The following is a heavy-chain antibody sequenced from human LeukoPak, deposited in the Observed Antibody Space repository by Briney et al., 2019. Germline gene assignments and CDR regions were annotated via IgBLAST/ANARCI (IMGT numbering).Heavy chain of an antibody. J-gene: IGHJ4*02. CDR1: GFTVSSSY. CDR3: AKGVSAYDFWSGRLFAY. Sequence: GGSLRLSCAASGFTVSSSYISWVRQAPGKGLEWVSVMYSGGNTYYADSVKGRFTISRDNAKNSLYLQMNSLRAEDTAVYYCAKGVSAYDFWSGRLFAYWGQGALVTVSS. CDR2: MYSGGNT. D-gene: IGHD3-3*01. V-gene: IGHV3-66*01.